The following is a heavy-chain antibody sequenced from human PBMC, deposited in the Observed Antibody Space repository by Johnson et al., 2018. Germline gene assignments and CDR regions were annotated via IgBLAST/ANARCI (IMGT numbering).Heavy chain of an antibody. CDR3: ARGEGRGPFYGMDV. CDR2: IIPIFATT. D-gene: IGHD5-24*01. V-gene: IGHV1-69*12. J-gene: IGHJ6*02. Sequence: QVQLVQSGAEVKKPGSSVKVSCKASGGTFRNYAINWVRQAPGQGLKWMGGIIPIFATTNYAQNFQGRVTITADESTSTAYMGLSSLGSEDTAVYYCARGEGRGPFYGMDVWGQGTTVTVSS. CDR1: GGTFRNYA.